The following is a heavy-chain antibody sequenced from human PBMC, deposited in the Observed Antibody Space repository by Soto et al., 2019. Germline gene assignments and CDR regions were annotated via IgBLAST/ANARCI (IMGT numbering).Heavy chain of an antibody. Sequence: GASVKVSCKASGYTFTTYDISWVRQATGQGLEWMGWMNPYSGNTGYAQKFQGRVTVTRNTSISTVYMELSGLRPDDTAVYYCARRKERSGPHYFDYWGQGSQVTVLL. CDR2: MNPYSGNT. V-gene: IGHV1-8*01. CDR3: ARRKERSGPHYFDY. D-gene: IGHD6-25*01. J-gene: IGHJ4*02. CDR1: GYTFTTYD.